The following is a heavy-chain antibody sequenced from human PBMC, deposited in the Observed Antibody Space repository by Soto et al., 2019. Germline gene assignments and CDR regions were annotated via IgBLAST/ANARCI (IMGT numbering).Heavy chain of an antibody. CDR1: GGTFSSYA. D-gene: IGHD4-4*01. V-gene: IGHV1-69*13. CDR2: IIPIFGTT. J-gene: IGHJ4*02. CDR3: ARVTDSNFLY. Sequence: LVKVSFNAAGGTFSSYAIGLVRQAPGQGLEWMGGIIPIFGTTNYAQKFQGRVTITADESTSTVYMELSSLRSEDTAVYYCARVTDSNFLYWGQGAPVTVSS.